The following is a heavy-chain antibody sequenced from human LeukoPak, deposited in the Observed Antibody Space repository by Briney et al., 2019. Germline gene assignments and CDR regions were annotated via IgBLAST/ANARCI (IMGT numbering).Heavy chain of an antibody. Sequence: PGGSLRLSCAASGFTFSSYAISWVRQAPGKGLEWVSAISGSGGSTYYADSVKGRFTISRDNSKNTLYLQMNSLRAEDTAVYYCAKELRSYSSSWYDYWGQGTLVTVSS. D-gene: IGHD6-13*01. V-gene: IGHV3-23*01. J-gene: IGHJ4*02. CDR2: ISGSGGST. CDR3: AKELRSYSSSWYDY. CDR1: GFTFSSYA.